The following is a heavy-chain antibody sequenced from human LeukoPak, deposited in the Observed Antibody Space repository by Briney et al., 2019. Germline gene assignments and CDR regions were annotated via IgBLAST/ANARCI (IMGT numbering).Heavy chain of an antibody. D-gene: IGHD3-16*02. CDR3: ARLLYMSPDY. Sequence: PSETLSLTCTVPGGSISSSSYYWGWIRQPPGKGLEWIGSIYYSGSTYYNPSLKSRVTISVDTSKNQFSLKLSSVTAADTAVYYCARLLYMSPDYWGQGTLSPSPQ. CDR2: IYYSGST. J-gene: IGHJ4*02. V-gene: IGHV4-39*01. CDR1: GGSISSSSYY.